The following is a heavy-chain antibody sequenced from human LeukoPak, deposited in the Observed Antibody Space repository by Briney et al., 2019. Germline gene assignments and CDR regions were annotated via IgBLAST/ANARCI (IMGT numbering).Heavy chain of an antibody. CDR2: MYYSGIT. J-gene: IGHJ4*02. V-gene: IGHV4-39*01. Sequence: ADTLSLPCTVSGDAITVGSDYCPWIRQPAGKGLEWIGSMYYSGITYSNPSLKSRVTMSADTSKNQFSLKLSSVSAADTAVYYCARQYYDRTGYYYFDYWDQGTMVSVSS. CDR3: ARQYYDRTGYYYFDY. CDR1: GDAITVGSDY. D-gene: IGHD3-22*01.